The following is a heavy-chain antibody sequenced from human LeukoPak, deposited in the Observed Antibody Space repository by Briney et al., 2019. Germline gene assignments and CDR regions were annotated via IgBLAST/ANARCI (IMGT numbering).Heavy chain of an antibody. J-gene: IGHJ6*02. CDR1: GFTFSTYS. Sequence: GGSLRLPCAASGFTFSTYSMNWVRQAPGKGLERVSYISSSISTMYYADSVEGRFTISRDNAKTSLYLQMNSLRDEDTAIYYCARSGYCSSTSCYGGRYYYYGMDVWGQGTTVTVSS. D-gene: IGHD2-2*01. V-gene: IGHV3-48*02. CDR2: ISSSISTM. CDR3: ARSGYCSSTSCYGGRYYYYGMDV.